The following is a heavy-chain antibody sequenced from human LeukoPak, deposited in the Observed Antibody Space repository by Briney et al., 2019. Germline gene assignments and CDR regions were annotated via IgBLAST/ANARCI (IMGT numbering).Heavy chain of an antibody. CDR3: ASRDDFWGGPFDY. CDR2: IRGSGGNT. CDR1: GFTFSSYA. D-gene: IGHD3-3*01. J-gene: IGHJ4*02. V-gene: IGHV3-23*01. Sequence: GGSPRLSCGAPGFTFSSYAMSWVRQAPGKGLEWGSDIRGSGGNTNYADSVKGRFTISRDNSKNTVYLQMNSLRAEDTAVYYCASRDDFWGGPFDYWGQGILVTVSS.